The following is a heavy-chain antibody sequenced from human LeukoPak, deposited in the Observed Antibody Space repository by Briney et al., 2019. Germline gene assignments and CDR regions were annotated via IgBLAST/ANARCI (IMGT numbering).Heavy chain of an antibody. Sequence: SETLSLTCTVSGGSISSGSYYWSWIRQPAGKGLEWIGRIYTSGSTNYNPSLKSRVTISVDTSKNQFSLKLSSVTAADTAVYYCAREGCSGTSCYGLGFYGMDVWGQGTTVTVSS. D-gene: IGHD2-2*01. V-gene: IGHV4-61*02. CDR2: IYTSGST. CDR3: AREGCSGTSCYGLGFYGMDV. J-gene: IGHJ6*02. CDR1: GGSISSGSYY.